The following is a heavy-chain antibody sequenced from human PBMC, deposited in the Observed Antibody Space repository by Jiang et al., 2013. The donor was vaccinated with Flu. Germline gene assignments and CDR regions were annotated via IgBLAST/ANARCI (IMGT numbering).Heavy chain of an antibody. D-gene: IGHD4-23*01. Sequence: TGWNWIRQSPSRGLEWLGRTYYRSKWFNDYAVSVKSRITINADTSKNQFSLQLNSVTPEDTAEYYCARGGGRFDYWGQGTLVTVSS. CDR2: TYYRSKWFN. V-gene: IGHV6-1*01. J-gene: IGHJ4*02. CDR1: TG. CDR3: ARGGGRFDY.